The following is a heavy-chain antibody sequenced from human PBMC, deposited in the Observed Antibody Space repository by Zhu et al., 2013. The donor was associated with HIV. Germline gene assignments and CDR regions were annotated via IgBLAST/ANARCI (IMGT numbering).Heavy chain of an antibody. D-gene: IGHD6-13*01. V-gene: IGHV1-8*01. CDR3: ARGRSSSSLHNYGMDV. CDR2: VNPHSGHS. Sequence: HVQLVQSGAEVKRPGASLKVSCKTSGYSFTSYDINWVRQAPGQGLEWMGWVNPHSGHSGYAQKFQGRGTMTMNTSISTVYMELSSLRSEDTAVYYCARGRSSSSLHNYGMDVWGQGTAITVTS. J-gene: IGHJ6*02. CDR1: GYSFTSYD.